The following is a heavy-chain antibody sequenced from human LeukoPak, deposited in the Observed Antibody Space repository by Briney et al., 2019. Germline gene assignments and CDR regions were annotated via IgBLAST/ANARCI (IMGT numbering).Heavy chain of an antibody. V-gene: IGHV3-23*01. CDR3: AKAPFDYDSPYYFDY. J-gene: IGHJ4*02. CDR1: GFTFSSYA. CDR2: ISGSGGST. D-gene: IGHD5-12*01. Sequence: PGGSLRLSCAASGFTFSSYAMSWVRQAPGKGLEWVSAISGSGGSTYYADSVKGRFTISRDNSKNTLYLQMNSLRAEDTAVYYCAKAPFDYDSPYYFDYWGQGTLVTVSS.